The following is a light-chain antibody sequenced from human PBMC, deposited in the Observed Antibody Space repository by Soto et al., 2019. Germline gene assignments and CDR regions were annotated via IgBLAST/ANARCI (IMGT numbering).Light chain of an antibody. CDR2: EVS. V-gene: IGLV2-8*01. J-gene: IGLJ1*01. Sequence: QSALTPPPSASGAPGQSVTIRCTGTSIVVGKYDYVSWFPHHPGKATTLIIYEVSKRPSGVPDRFSGSKSGSPASLNVYGLQNEDEADYYCKSYGAGSNVLATGTTVNVL. CDR1: SIVVGKYDY. CDR3: KSYGAGSNV.